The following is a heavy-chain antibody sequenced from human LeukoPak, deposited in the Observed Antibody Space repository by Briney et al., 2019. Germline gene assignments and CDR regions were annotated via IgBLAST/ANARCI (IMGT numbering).Heavy chain of an antibody. D-gene: IGHD3-10*01. CDR2: IYHSGIT. V-gene: IGHV4-4*02. CDR1: GGSISSNNW. Sequence: SGTLSLTCAVSGGSISSNNWWSWVRQPPGKGLEWIGEIYHSGITNYNPSLKSRVTISVDTSKNQFSLKLSSVTAADTAVYYCARDGVPLGSGSYYTWFDPWGQGTLVTVSS. CDR3: ARDGVPLGSGSYYTWFDP. J-gene: IGHJ5*02.